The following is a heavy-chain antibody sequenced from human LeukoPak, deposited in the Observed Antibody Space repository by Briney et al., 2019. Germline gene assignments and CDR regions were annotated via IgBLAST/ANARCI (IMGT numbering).Heavy chain of an antibody. V-gene: IGHV3-7*03. Sequence: PGGSLRLSCAASGFTFSTYWMTWVRQAPGKGLEWVAIIKPDGSEKYYVDYVKGRFTISRDNAENSLFLQMNGLRPEDTAVFYCARGQYTDGLSYWGQGTLVTVSS. CDR3: ARGQYTDGLSY. CDR2: IKPDGSEK. CDR1: GFTFSTYW. D-gene: IGHD5-24*01. J-gene: IGHJ4*02.